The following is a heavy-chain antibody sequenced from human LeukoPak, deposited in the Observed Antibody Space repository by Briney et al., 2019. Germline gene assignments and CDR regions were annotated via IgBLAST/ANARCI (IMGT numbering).Heavy chain of an antibody. CDR1: VYIYGDYA. D-gene: IGHD3-10*01. J-gene: IGHJ4*02. Sequence: GGSLRLSCTASVYIYGDYAMSWVRQARGKALVWVGFIRSKAYGGTTEYAASVKGRFTISRDDSRSIAYLQMSSLKTEDTAVYYCTRARASYYFDYWGQGTLVTVSS. CDR3: TRARASYYFDY. V-gene: IGHV3-49*04. CDR2: IRSKAYGGTT.